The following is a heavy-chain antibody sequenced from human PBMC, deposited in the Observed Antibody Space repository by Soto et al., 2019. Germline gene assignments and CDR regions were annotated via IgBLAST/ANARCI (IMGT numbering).Heavy chain of an antibody. CDR1: AYTFTSYG. CDR3: AKVDYYYYYGMDV. CDR2: ISAYNGNT. V-gene: IGHV1-18*01. J-gene: IGHJ6*02. Sequence: ASVKVSCKASAYTFTSYGICWVRQAPGQGLEWIGWISAYNGNTKYAQKVQGRVTMTTDTSTSTAYMELSSLRSEDTAVYYCAKVDYYYYYGMDVWGQGTTVTVSS.